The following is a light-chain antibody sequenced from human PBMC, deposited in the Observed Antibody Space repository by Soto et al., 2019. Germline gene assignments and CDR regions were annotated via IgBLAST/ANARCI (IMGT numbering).Light chain of an antibody. V-gene: IGLV6-57*04. Sequence: NFMLTQPHSVSESPGKTVTISCTRSSGIIASSYVHWYQQRPGSVPTTLIYEDNERPSGIPGRFSGSIDSSSNSASLTISGLRTEDEADYYCQSYDRSSPVVFGGGTKLTVL. J-gene: IGLJ2*01. CDR3: QSYDRSSPVV. CDR2: EDN. CDR1: SGIIASSY.